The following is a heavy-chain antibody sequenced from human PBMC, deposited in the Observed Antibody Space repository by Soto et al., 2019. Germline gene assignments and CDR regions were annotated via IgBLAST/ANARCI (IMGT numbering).Heavy chain of an antibody. J-gene: IGHJ4*02. CDR3: ARLYSSSWYYDY. D-gene: IGHD6-13*01. CDR1: CYTFTIYG. V-gene: IGHV1-18*01. Sequence: ASVKVSCKASCYTFTIYGISCLRQAPGQGLEWMGWISAYNGNTNYAQKLQGRVTITRDMSTSTAYMELSSLRSEDTAVYYCARLYSSSWYYDYWGQGALVTVSS. CDR2: ISAYNGNT.